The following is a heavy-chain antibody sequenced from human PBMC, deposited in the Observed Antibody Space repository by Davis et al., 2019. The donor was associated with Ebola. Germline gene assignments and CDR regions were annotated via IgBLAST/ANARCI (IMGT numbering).Heavy chain of an antibody. Sequence: GESLKISCAAPGFTFSSYSMNWVRQAPGKGLEWVSSISSSSSYIYYADSVKGRFTISRDNAKNSLYLQMNSLRAEDTAVYYCASQTGPFDYWGQGTLVTVSS. CDR1: GFTFSSYS. CDR3: ASQTGPFDY. V-gene: IGHV3-21*01. D-gene: IGHD3-9*01. CDR2: ISSSSSYI. J-gene: IGHJ4*02.